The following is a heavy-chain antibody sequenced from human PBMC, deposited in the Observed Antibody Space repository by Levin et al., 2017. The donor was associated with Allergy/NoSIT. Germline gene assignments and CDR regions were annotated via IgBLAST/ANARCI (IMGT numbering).Heavy chain of an antibody. V-gene: IGHV3-30*03. J-gene: IGHJ4*02. CDR3: ASRGSFDH. CDR1: GLSFSDYG. Sequence: GESLKISCAASGLSFSDYGMHWVRPAPDSGLEWVALITSDGSNKFYADSVKGRFIISRDNSRNILYLQLNSLRPEDTAVYYCASRGSFDHWGQGTLVTVSS. D-gene: IGHD3-10*01. CDR2: ITSDGSNK.